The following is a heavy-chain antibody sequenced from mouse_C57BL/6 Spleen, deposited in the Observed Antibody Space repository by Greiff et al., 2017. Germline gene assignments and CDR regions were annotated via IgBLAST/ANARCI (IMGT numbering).Heavy chain of an antibody. CDR2: INYDGSST. J-gene: IGHJ4*01. CDR3: ARGAYYSNYDAMDY. V-gene: IGHV5-16*01. Sequence: EVHLVESEGGLVQPGSSMKLSCTASGFTFSDYYMAWVRQVPEKGLEWVANINYDGSSTYYLDSLKSRFIISRDNAKNILYLQMSSLKSEDTATYYCARGAYYSNYDAMDYWGQGTSVTVAS. CDR1: GFTFSDYY. D-gene: IGHD2-5*01.